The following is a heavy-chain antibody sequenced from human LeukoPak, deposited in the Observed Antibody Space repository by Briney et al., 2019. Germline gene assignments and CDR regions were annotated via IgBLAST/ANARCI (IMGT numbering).Heavy chain of an antibody. Sequence: SETLSLTCAVYGGSFSGYYWSWIRQPPGKGLEWIGEINHSGSTNYNPSLKSRVTISVDTSKNQFSLKLSSVTAADTAVYYCAREGATHDAFDIWGQGTMVTVSS. CDR2: INHSGST. V-gene: IGHV4-34*01. CDR1: GGSFSGYY. CDR3: AREGATHDAFDI. D-gene: IGHD1-26*01. J-gene: IGHJ3*02.